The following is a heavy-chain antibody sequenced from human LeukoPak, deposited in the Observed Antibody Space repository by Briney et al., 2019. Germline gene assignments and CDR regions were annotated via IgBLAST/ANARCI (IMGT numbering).Heavy chain of an antibody. J-gene: IGHJ4*02. CDR3: ARHLGYGDPFDC. V-gene: IGHV4-39*01. CDR2: IYYSGST. Sequence: SETLSLTCTVSGGSISSSSYYWGWIRQPPGKGLEWIGSIYYSGSTYYNPSLKSRVTISVDTSKKQFSLKLSSVTAADTAVYYCARHLGYGDPFDCWGQGTLVTVSS. CDR1: GGSISSSSYY. D-gene: IGHD4-17*01.